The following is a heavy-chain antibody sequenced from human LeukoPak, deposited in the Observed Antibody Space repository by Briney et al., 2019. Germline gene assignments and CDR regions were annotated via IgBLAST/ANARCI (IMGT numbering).Heavy chain of an antibody. V-gene: IGHV4-59*01. CDR1: GGSISSYY. CDR3: ARVSGFNYDFDY. CDR2: IYYSGST. J-gene: IGHJ4*02. Sequence: SETLSLTCTVSGGSISSYYWSWTRQPPGKGLEWIGYIYYSGSTNYNPSLKSRVTISVDTSKNQFSLKLGSVTAADTAVYYCARVSGFNYDFDYWGQGTLVTVSS. D-gene: IGHD3-22*01.